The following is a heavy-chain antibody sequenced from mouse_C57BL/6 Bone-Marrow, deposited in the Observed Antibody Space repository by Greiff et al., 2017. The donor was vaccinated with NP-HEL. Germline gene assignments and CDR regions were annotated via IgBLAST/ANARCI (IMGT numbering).Heavy chain of an antibody. J-gene: IGHJ3*01. CDR3: ARGIYYGTRAWFAY. CDR2: ISYDGSN. V-gene: IGHV3-6*01. Sequence: DVKLQELGPGLVKPSQSLSLTCSVTGYSITSGYYWNWIRQFPGNKLEWMGYISYDGSNNYNPSLKNRISITRDTSKNQFFLKLNSVTTEDTATYYCARGIYYGTRAWFAYWGQGTLVTVSA. CDR1: GYSITSGYY. D-gene: IGHD2-1*01.